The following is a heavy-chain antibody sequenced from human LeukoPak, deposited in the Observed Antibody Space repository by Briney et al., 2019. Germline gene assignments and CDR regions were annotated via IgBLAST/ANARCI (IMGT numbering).Heavy chain of an antibody. CDR1: GYTFTDYY. CDR2: FNPNSGGS. D-gene: IGHD3-9*01. V-gene: IGHV1-2*02. Sequence: ASVKVSCKASGYTFTDYYIQWVRQAPGQGLEWMVWFNPNSGGSDYAQKFQGRVTMTGDTSISSGYMELSWLISDDTAVYYCAREKLRYFEKTGFDSWGQGTLVTVSS. CDR3: AREKLRYFEKTGFDS. J-gene: IGHJ5*01.